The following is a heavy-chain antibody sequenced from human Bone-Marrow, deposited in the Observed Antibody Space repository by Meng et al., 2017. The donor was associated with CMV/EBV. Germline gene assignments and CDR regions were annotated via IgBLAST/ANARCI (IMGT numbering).Heavy chain of an antibody. CDR2: INPNSGGT. CDR3: ARAGSGEFYDYVWGSYPHDLDY. Sequence: ASVKVSCKASGYTFTGYYMHWVRQAPGQGLEWMGWINPNSGGTNYAQKFQGRVTMTRDTSISTAYMELSRLRSDHTAVYYCARAGSGEFYDYVWGSYPHDLDYWGQGRLVTVSS. V-gene: IGHV1-2*02. CDR1: GYTFTGYY. D-gene: IGHD3-16*02. J-gene: IGHJ4*02.